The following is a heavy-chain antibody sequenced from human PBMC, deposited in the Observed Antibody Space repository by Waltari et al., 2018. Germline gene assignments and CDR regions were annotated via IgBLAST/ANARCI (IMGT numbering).Heavy chain of an antibody. J-gene: IGHJ4*02. CDR3: ARVQYRTEPSSGLYYFDY. CDR1: GGSISSGSYY. D-gene: IGHD3-16*02. CDR2: IYTSGST. Sequence: QVQLQESGPGLVKASQTLSLTCTVSGGSISSGSYYWRWIRQPAGKGLEWIGHIYTSGSTSYNPSLKSRVTISVDTSKNQFSLKLSSVTAADTALYFCARVQYRTEPSSGLYYFDYWGQGTLVTVSS. V-gene: IGHV4-61*02.